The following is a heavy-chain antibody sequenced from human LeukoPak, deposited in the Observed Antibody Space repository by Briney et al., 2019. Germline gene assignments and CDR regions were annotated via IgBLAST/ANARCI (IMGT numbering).Heavy chain of an antibody. J-gene: IGHJ4*02. D-gene: IGHD6-13*01. Sequence: GGSLRLSCAASGFTFSSYSMNWVRQAPGKGLEWVSYISSSSSTIYYADSVKGRFTVSRDNAKSSLYLQMNSLRAEDTAVYYCARDARIAAAGTLDYWGQGTLVTVSS. CDR2: ISSSSSTI. CDR3: ARDARIAAAGTLDY. CDR1: GFTFSSYS. V-gene: IGHV3-48*01.